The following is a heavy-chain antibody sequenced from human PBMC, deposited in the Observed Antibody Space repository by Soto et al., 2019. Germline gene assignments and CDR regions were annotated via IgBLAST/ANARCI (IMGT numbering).Heavy chain of an antibody. V-gene: IGHV3-48*02. Sequence: EVQLVESGGGLVQPGGSLRLSCAASGFTFSSYSMNWVRQAPGKGLEWVSYISSSSSTIYYADSVKGRFTISRDNAKNSLYLQMNSLRDADTAVYYCARDLGYCSGGSCYRPYYYYGMAVWGQGTTVTVSS. CDR2: ISSSSSTI. J-gene: IGHJ6*02. CDR3: ARDLGYCSGGSCYRPYYYYGMAV. CDR1: GFTFSSYS. D-gene: IGHD2-15*01.